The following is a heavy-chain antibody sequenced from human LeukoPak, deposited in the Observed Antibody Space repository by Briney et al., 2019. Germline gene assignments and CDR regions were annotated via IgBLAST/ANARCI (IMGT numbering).Heavy chain of an antibody. J-gene: IGHJ4*02. V-gene: IGHV1-2*02. Sequence: SPTLSSEPYGYGFVDYWIHGERGAPGQGLKWMGRIDLKTGDITSAQKFQGRVTMTRDTSISTTYMDLSGLGTDDTAVYYCARDSPHQRFDYWGQGTLVTVSS. CDR3: ARDSPHQRFDY. CDR2: IDLKTGDI. CDR1: GYGFVDYW.